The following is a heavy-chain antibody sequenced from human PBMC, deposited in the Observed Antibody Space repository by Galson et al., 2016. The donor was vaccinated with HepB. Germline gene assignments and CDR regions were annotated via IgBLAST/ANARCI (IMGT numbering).Heavy chain of an antibody. CDR2: ISYDGATK. V-gene: IGHV3-30-3*01. D-gene: IGHD2-15*01. J-gene: IGHJ6*01. Sequence: SLRLSCAVSGFTFSTFDVHWVRQSPGKGLEWVAFISYDGATKYYPDSVEGRFTVSRDNSRNTLHLYVHSLRPADTALYYCARVACGGNRCPYYFYAMDVWGQGTTVTVSS. CDR3: ARVACGGNRCPYYFYAMDV. CDR1: GFTFSTFD.